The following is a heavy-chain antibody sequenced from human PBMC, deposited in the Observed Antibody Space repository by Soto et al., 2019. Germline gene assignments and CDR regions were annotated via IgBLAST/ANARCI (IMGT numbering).Heavy chain of an antibody. CDR2: INPSGGST. Sequence: GASVKVSCKASGYTFTSYYMHWVRQAPGQGLEWMGIINPSGGSTSYAQKFQGRVTMTRDTSTSTVYMELSSLRSEDTAVYYCARGDRAARVIYCGMDVWGQGTTVTVSS. CDR3: ARGDRAARVIYCGMDV. D-gene: IGHD6-6*01. J-gene: IGHJ6*02. CDR1: GYTFTSYY. V-gene: IGHV1-46*01.